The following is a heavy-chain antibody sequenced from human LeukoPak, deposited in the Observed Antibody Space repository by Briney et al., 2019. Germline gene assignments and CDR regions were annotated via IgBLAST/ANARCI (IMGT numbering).Heavy chain of an antibody. V-gene: IGHV4-39*01. J-gene: IGHJ4*02. D-gene: IGHD3-22*01. CDR1: GGSISSNSHY. Sequence: SETLSLTCSVSGGSISSNSHYWGWIRQPPGKGLEWIRSIYYSGSTYYNPSLESRVTISVDTSKNQLSLKLTSVTAADTAVYYCARHERISDSGYYRDYWGQGALVTVSS. CDR3: ARHERISDSGYYRDY. CDR2: IYYSGST.